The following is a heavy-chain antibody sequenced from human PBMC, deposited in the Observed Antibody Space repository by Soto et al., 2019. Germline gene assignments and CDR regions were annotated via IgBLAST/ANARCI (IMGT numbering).Heavy chain of an antibody. J-gene: IGHJ6*02. V-gene: IGHV4-34*01. D-gene: IGHD6-25*01. CDR2: INHRGST. Sequence: PSETPSLTCAVYGGSFRGYYWSWIRQPPGKGLEWIGEINHRGSTNYNPSVKSRVTISVDTSKNQFSLKLNSVTAADTAVYYCARGSRVKIPAASGRDYYYHGLDVWGQGTAVTVS. CDR3: ARGSRVKIPAASGRDYYYHGLDV. CDR1: GGSFRGYY.